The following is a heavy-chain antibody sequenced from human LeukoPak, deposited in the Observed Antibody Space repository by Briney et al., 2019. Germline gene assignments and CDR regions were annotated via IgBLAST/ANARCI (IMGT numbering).Heavy chain of an antibody. CDR2: IQQDGSEK. CDR1: GFTFIRYW. V-gene: IGHV3-7*01. Sequence: PGGSLRLSCAASGFTFIRYWLSWVRQPPGKGLEWVANIQQDGSEKNYVDSVKGRFTISRDNGKNSLYLQMNSLRAEDTAVYYCARRHLDHGDLFDYWGQGTLVTVSS. CDR3: ARRHLDHGDLFDY. D-gene: IGHD4-17*01. J-gene: IGHJ4*02.